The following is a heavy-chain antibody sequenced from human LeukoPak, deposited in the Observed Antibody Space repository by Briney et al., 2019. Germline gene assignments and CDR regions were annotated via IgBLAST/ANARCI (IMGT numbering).Heavy chain of an antibody. CDR3: ARGMEVVPAAMREYYYYYMDV. D-gene: IGHD2-2*01. J-gene: IGHJ6*03. Sequence: ASVKVSCKASGGTFGNYALTWVRQAPGQGLEWLGGIIPMFQTTKYAQEFQGRLTITTDESTSTAYMELSSLRSEDTAVYYCARGMEVVPAAMREYYYYYMDVWGKGTTVTVSS. CDR2: IIPMFQTT. CDR1: GGTFGNYA. V-gene: IGHV1-69*05.